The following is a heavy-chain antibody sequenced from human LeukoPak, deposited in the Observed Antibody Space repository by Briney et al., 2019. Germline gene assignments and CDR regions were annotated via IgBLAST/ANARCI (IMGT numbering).Heavy chain of an antibody. V-gene: IGHV3-11*06. CDR3: ARDRYDSSGSNWFDP. CDR2: ISSSGVHT. CDR1: GFTFSDHY. Sequence: GGSLRLSCAASGFTFSDHYMSWIRQAPGKGLEWVSYISSSGVHTDYADSVKGRFTISRDNAKNSLYLQMNSLRAEDTAVYYCARDRYDSSGSNWFDPWGQGTLVTVSS. D-gene: IGHD3-22*01. J-gene: IGHJ5*02.